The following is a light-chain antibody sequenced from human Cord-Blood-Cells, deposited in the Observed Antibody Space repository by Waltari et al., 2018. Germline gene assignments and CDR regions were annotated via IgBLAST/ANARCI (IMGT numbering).Light chain of an antibody. V-gene: IGLV2-14*01. CDR2: GVS. CDR1: SSDVGGHNF. CDR3: SSYTSSSTLV. Sequence: QSALTQTASVSGSPGQLITISCTATSSDVGGHNFVSWYQQHPGKAPILMILGVSNRPSGVSNRFSGSKSGNTASLTISGLQAEDEADYYCSSYTSSSTLVFGTGTKVTVL. J-gene: IGLJ1*01.